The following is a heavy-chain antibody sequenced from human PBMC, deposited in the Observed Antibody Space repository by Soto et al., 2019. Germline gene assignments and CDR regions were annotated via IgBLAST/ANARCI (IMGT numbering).Heavy chain of an antibody. J-gene: IGHJ4*02. CDR1: GYTFTSYG. Sequence: ASVKVSCKASGYTFTSYGISWVRQAPGQGLEWMGWISAYNGNTNYAQKLQGRVTMTTDTSTSTACMELRSLRSDDTAVYYCARDRGWKSSSSVFDYWGQGTLVTVSS. V-gene: IGHV1-18*01. CDR2: ISAYNGNT. D-gene: IGHD6-6*01. CDR3: ARDRGWKSSSSVFDY.